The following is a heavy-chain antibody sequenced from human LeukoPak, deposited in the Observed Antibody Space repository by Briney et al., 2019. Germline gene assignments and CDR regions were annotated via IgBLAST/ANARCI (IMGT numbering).Heavy chain of an antibody. CDR2: ISSSSSYT. J-gene: IGHJ4*02. D-gene: IGHD2-21*01. CDR3: ARRGEGPHFDY. Sequence: GGSLRLSCAASGFTFSDYYMSWIGQAPGKGLEWVSYISSSSSYTNYADSVKGRFTISRDNAKNSLYLQMNSLRVGDTAVYYCARRGEGPHFDYWGQGTLATVSS. CDR1: GFTFSDYY. V-gene: IGHV3-11*03.